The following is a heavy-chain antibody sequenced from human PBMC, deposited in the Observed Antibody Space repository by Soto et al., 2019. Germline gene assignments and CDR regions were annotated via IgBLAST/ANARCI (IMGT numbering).Heavy chain of an antibody. CDR2: ISSSSSTI. CDR1: GFTFSSYS. D-gene: IGHD2-15*01. V-gene: IGHV3-48*01. Sequence: EVQLVESGGGLVQPGGSLRLSCAASGFTFSSYSMNWVRQAPGKGLEWVSYISSSSSTIYYADSVKGRFTISRDNAKISLYLQMNRLRAEDTAVYYCARDQEDIVVVVADANWFDPWGQGTLVTVSS. J-gene: IGHJ5*02. CDR3: ARDQEDIVVVVADANWFDP.